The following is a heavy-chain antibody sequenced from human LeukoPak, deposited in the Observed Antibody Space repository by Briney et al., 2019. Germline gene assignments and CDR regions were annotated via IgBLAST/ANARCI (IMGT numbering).Heavy chain of an antibody. CDR2: IYYSGST. J-gene: IGHJ5*02. D-gene: IGHD3-22*01. Sequence: PSETPSLTCTVSGGSISSYYLSWIRQPPGKGLEWIGYIYYSGSTNYNPSLKSRVTISVDTSKNQFSLKLSSVTAADTAVYYCARETYYYDSSGYYPWGQGTLVTVSS. CDR1: GGSISSYY. V-gene: IGHV4-59*01. CDR3: ARETYYYDSSGYYP.